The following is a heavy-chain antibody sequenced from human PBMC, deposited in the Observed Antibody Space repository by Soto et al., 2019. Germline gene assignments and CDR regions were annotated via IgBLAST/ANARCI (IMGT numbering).Heavy chain of an antibody. J-gene: IGHJ4*02. CDR2: ISGSGSNI. CDR3: AKVAVTTFYYFDY. D-gene: IGHD4-17*01. Sequence: GGSLRLSCAASGFTFSSYSMNWVRQAPGKGLEWVSSISGSGSNIYYADSVKGRFTISRDNSKNTLYLQMNSLRAEDTAVYYCAKVAVTTFYYFDYWGQGTLVTVSS. CDR1: GFTFSSYS. V-gene: IGHV3-21*04.